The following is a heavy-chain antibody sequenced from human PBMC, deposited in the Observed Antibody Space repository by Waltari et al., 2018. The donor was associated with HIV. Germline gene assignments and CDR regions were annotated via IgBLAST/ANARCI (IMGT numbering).Heavy chain of an antibody. Sequence: QVQLVQSGAEVKKPGASVKVSCKASGYTFTSYDINWVRQATGQGLEWMGWMNPNRCNTGYAQKFQGRVTMTRNTSISTAYMELSSLRSEDTAVYYCFVVVAATGFDPWGQGTLVTVSS. J-gene: IGHJ5*02. CDR3: FVVVAATGFDP. CDR1: GYTFTSYD. D-gene: IGHD2-15*01. CDR2: MNPNRCNT. V-gene: IGHV1-8*01.